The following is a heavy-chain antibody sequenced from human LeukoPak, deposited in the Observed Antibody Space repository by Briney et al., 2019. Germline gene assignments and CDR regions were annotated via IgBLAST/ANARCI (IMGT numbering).Heavy chain of an antibody. CDR1: GYPFSTWE. CDR3: ARRGLVVPAAMGY. V-gene: IGHV1-8*01. J-gene: IGHJ4*02. D-gene: IGHD2-2*01. CDR2: VHPDSGNT. Sequence: ASVKVSCKTPGYPFSTWEINWVRQAAGQGLEWLGWVHPDSGNTDYAQKFRGRVTMTRNTSISTAYMELSSLRSEDTAVYYCARRGLVVPAAMGYWGQGTLVTVSS.